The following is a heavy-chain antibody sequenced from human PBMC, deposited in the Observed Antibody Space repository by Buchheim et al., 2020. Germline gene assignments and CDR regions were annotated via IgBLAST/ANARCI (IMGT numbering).Heavy chain of an antibody. Sequence: QVQLRESGPGLVKPSETLSLTCAVSGYSISNDYYWGWIRQPPGKGLEWIGSISHGGRTFYNPSLKSRVTVSLDASKNHFSLTLTSVTAPDTAMYYCARMGYSGSYYDPWGRGTL. CDR3: ARMGYSGSYYDP. CDR2: ISHGGRT. J-gene: IGHJ5*02. D-gene: IGHD1-26*01. CDR1: GYSISNDYY. V-gene: IGHV4-38-2*01.